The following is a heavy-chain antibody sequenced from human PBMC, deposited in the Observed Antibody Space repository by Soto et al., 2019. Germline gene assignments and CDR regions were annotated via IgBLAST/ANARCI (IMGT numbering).Heavy chain of an antibody. CDR3: ARRGARRNYGMDV. CDR2: VDPSDSYT. D-gene: IGHD1-26*01. V-gene: IGHV5-10-1*01. CDR1: GYSFTSYW. Sequence: PGESLKISCKGSGYSFTSYWISWVCQMPGKGLEWMGRVDPSDSYTNYSPSFQGHVTISADKSSSTAYLQWSSLKASDTAMYYCARRGARRNYGMDVWGQGTTVTVSS. J-gene: IGHJ6*02.